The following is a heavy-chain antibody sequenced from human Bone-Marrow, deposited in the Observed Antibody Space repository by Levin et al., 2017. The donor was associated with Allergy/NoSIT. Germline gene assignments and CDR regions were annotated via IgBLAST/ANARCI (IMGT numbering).Heavy chain of an antibody. D-gene: IGHD6-6*01. CDR3: ARVGVAARRTHYWYFDL. CDR1: GYTFTSYY. CDR2: INPSGGST. J-gene: IGHJ2*01. V-gene: IGHV1-46*01. Sequence: GESLKISCKASGYTFTSYYMHWVRQAPGQGLEWMGIINPSGGSTSYAQKFQGRVTMTRDTSTSTVYMELSSLRSEDTAVYYCARVGVAARRTHYWYFDLWGRGTLVTVSS.